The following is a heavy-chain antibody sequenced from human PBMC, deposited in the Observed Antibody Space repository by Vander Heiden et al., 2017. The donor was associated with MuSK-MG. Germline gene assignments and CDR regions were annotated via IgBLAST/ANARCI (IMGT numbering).Heavy chain of an antibody. Sequence: SGFIFSNYALHWVRQAPGEGLEWVAVISYDGSKRYYADSVKGRFSVSRDNSKETAYLEMSRLRGEDTALYYCTWFVGKTDSLILNSWVQGTLVQVS. CDR2: ISYDGSKR. CDR1: GFIFSNYA. CDR3: TWFVGKTDSLILNS. D-gene: IGHD3-10*01. J-gene: IGHJ4*02. V-gene: IGHV3-30*04.